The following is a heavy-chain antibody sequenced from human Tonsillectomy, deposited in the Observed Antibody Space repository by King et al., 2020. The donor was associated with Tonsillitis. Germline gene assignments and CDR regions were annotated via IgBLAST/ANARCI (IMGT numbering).Heavy chain of an antibody. CDR2: IYYSGST. V-gene: IGHV4-30-4*07. D-gene: IGHD7-27*01. CDR1: GGSISSGGYS. Sequence: VQLQESGPGLVKPSQTLSLTCAVSGGSISSGGYSWSWIRQPPGKGLEWIGYIYYSGSTYYNPSLKSRVTISVDTSKNQFSLKLSSVTAADTAVYYCARDQLTGDGAFEIWGQGTMVTVSS. CDR3: ARDQLTGDGAFEI. J-gene: IGHJ3*02.